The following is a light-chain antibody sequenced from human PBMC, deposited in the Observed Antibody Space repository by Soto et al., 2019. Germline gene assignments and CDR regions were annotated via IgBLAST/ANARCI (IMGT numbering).Light chain of an antibody. V-gene: IGKV1-5*03. CDR1: QSISSW. J-gene: IGKJ2*01. CDR2: KAS. Sequence: DIQMTQSPSTLSASVGDRVTITCRASQSISSWLAWYQQKPGKAPKLLIYKASSLESGVPSRFSGSGSGTKFPLTISSLQPDDFATYYCKQYNSYPYTFGQGTKVDIK. CDR3: KQYNSYPYT.